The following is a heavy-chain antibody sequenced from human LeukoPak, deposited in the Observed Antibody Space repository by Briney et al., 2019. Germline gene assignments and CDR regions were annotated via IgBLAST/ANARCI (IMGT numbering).Heavy chain of an antibody. CDR1: GYTFTGYY. CDR2: INPNSGGT. J-gene: IGHJ4*02. V-gene: IGHV1-2*04. D-gene: IGHD6-13*01. CDR3: ARAFPYSSSWYQRGYFDY. Sequence: ASVKVSCKASGYTFTGYYMHWVRQATGQGLEWMGWINPNSGGTNYAQKFQGWVTMTRDTSISTAYMELSRLRSDDTAVYYCARAFPYSSSWYQRGYFDYWGQGTLVTVSS.